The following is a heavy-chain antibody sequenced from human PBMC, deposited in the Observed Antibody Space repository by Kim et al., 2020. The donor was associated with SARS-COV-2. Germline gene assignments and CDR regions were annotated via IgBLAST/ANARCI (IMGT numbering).Heavy chain of an antibody. D-gene: IGHD2-2*01. Sequence: GGSLRLSCAASGFTFSSYSMNWVRQAPGKGLEWVSYISSSSSTIYYADSVKGRFTISRDNAKNSLYLQMNSLRDEDTAVYYCAREGTSMSARTYCSSTSCYSVDGMDVWGQGTTVTVSS. CDR2: ISSSSSTI. CDR3: AREGTSMSARTYCSSTSCYSVDGMDV. V-gene: IGHV3-48*02. CDR1: GFTFSSYS. J-gene: IGHJ6*02.